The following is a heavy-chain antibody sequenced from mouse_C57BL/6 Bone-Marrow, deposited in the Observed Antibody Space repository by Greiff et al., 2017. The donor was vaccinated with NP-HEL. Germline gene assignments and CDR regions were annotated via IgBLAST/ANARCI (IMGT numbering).Heavy chain of an antibody. Sequence: QVQLKQPGAELVMPGASVKLSCKASGYTFTSYWMHWVKQRPGQGLAWIGEIDPSDSYTNYNQKFKGKSTLTVDKSSSTAYMQLSSLTSEDSAVYYCARDYDYDEGYYFDYWGQGTTLTVSS. CDR2: IDPSDSYT. J-gene: IGHJ2*01. CDR3: ARDYDYDEGYYFDY. V-gene: IGHV1-69*01. D-gene: IGHD2-4*01. CDR1: GYTFTSYW.